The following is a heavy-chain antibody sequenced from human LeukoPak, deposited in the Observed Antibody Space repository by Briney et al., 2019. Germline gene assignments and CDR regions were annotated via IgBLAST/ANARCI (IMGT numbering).Heavy chain of an antibody. CDR2: INPNSGGT. Sequence: ASVKVSCKASGYTFTGYYMHWVRQAPGQGLEWMGWINPNSGGTNYAQKFQGRVTMTRDTSISTAYMELSRLRSDDTAVYYCARGRGQRDILTGYYFYYCYMDVWGKGTTVTISS. J-gene: IGHJ6*03. V-gene: IGHV1-2*02. D-gene: IGHD3-9*01. CDR3: ARGRGQRDILTGYYFYYCYMDV. CDR1: GYTFTGYY.